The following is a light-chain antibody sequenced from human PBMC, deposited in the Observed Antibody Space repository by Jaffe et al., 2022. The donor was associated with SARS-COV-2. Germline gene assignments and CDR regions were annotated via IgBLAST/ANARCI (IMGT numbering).Light chain of an antibody. CDR1: DSNIGRHT. Sequence: QSVLTQPPSASGTPGQRVTISCSGSDSNIGRHTVNWYQQLPRTAPKLLIYTDNRRPSGVPDRFSGSRSGTSASLSISGLQPEDEADYYCSAWDDSLSGHVVFGGGTKLTVL. CDR3: SAWDDSLSGHVV. CDR2: TDN. J-gene: IGLJ2*01. V-gene: IGLV1-44*01.